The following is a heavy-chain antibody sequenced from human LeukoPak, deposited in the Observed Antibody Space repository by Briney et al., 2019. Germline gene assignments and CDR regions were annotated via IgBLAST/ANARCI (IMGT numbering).Heavy chain of an antibody. CDR1: GFTFTSYW. D-gene: IGHD2-2*01. CDR2: IKQDGSEM. V-gene: IGHV3-7*03. CDR3: AKVIVPAAFDY. Sequence: GGSLRLSCAASGFTFTSYWMTWVRQAPGKGLEWVANIKQDGSEMYYVDSVKGRFTISRDNAKNSLYLQMNSLRAEDTAVYYCAKVIVPAAFDYWGQGTLVTVSS. J-gene: IGHJ4*02.